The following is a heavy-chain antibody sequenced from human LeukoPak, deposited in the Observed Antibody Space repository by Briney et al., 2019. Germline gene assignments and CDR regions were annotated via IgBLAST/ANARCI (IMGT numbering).Heavy chain of an antibody. Sequence: GGSLRLSCAASGFTFSNAWMNWVRQAPGKGLEWVSVIYSGGSTYYADSVKGRFTISRDNSKNTLYLQMNSLRAEDTAVYYCARHTLDDAFDIWGQGTMVTVSS. CDR1: GFTFSNAW. CDR2: IYSGGST. CDR3: ARHTLDDAFDI. V-gene: IGHV3-66*04. J-gene: IGHJ3*02.